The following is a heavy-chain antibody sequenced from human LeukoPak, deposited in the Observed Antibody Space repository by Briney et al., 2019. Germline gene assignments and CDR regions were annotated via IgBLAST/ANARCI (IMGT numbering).Heavy chain of an antibody. J-gene: IGHJ4*02. CDR3: ARKGGYSYGYPYYFDY. V-gene: IGHV4-59*12. CDR2: IYYSGST. CDR1: GGSISSYY. Sequence: SETLSLTCTVSGGSISSYYWSWIRQPPGKGLEWIGYIYYSGSTNYNPSLKSRVTISVDTSKNQFSLKLSSVTAADTAVYHCARKGGYSYGYPYYFDYWAQGTLVTVSS. D-gene: IGHD5-18*01.